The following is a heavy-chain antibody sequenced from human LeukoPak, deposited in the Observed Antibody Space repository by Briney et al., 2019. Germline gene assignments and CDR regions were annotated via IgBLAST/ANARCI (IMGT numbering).Heavy chain of an antibody. Sequence: GGSLRLSCAASGFTFSSYSMNWVRQAPGKGLEWVSSISSSSSYIYYADSVKGRFTISRDNAKNSLYLQMNSLRAEDTAVYYCARARTLPDVYYYYYYMDVWGKGTTVTVSS. CDR2: ISSSSSYI. CDR3: ARARTLPDVYYYYYYMDV. V-gene: IGHV3-21*01. D-gene: IGHD1-14*01. CDR1: GFTFSSYS. J-gene: IGHJ6*03.